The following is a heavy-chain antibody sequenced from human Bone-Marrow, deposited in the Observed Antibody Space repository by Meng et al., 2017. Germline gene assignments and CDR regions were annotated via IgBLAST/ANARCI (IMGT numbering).Heavy chain of an antibody. Sequence: SVKVSCKASGYTFTSYYMHWVRQAPGQGLEWMGGIIPIFGTANYAQKFRGRVTITTDESTSTAYMELSSLRSEDTAVYYCARDLHGSSWYWFDPWGQGTLVTVSS. J-gene: IGHJ5*02. CDR1: GYTFTSYY. CDR2: IIPIFGTA. CDR3: ARDLHGSSWYWFDP. V-gene: IGHV1-69*05. D-gene: IGHD6-13*01.